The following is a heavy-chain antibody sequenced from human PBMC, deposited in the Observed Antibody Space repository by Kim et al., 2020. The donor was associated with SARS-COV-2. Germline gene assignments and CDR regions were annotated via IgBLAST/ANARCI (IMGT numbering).Heavy chain of an antibody. J-gene: IGHJ4*02. CDR2: ISWTSGNI. CDR3: AKDNVGTLRYERLELDY. Sequence: GGSLRLSCTASGFTFDDYAMHWVRQAPGKGLEWVAGISWTSGNICYADSVKGRFTISRDNAKNSLYLQMNSLRAEDTALYYCAKDNVGTLRYERLELDYWGQGTPVTVSS. D-gene: IGHD1-1*01. V-gene: IGHV3-9*01. CDR1: GFTFDDYA.